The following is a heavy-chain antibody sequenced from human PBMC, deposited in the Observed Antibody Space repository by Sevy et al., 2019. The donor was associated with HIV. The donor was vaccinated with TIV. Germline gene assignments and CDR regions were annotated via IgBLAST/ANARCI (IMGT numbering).Heavy chain of an antibody. J-gene: IGHJ4*02. CDR1: GFTFDDYT. V-gene: IGHV3-43*01. CDR2: ITWDGGST. D-gene: IGHD2-15*01. Sequence: GGSLRLSCAASGFTFDDYTMNWVRQAPGKGLEWVSLITWDGGSTYYADSVKGRFTISRDNNKNSLYLQMNSLRTEDTALYYCAKDISGEGYLGSGYFDYWGQGTLVTVSS. CDR3: AKDISGEGYLGSGYFDY.